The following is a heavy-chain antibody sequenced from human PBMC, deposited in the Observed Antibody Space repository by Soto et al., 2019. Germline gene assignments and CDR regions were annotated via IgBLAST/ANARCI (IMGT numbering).Heavy chain of an antibody. J-gene: IGHJ6*02. V-gene: IGHV3-53*01. CDR2: IYSGGST. CDR1: GFTVSSNY. CDR3: ARGRIQLWSYYYYYYGMDV. Sequence: GGSLRLSCAASGFTVSSNYMSWVRQAPGKGLEWVSVIYSGGSTYYADSVKGRFPISRDNSKNTLYLQMNSLRAEDTAVYYCARGRIQLWSYYYYYYGMDVWGQGTTVTVSS. D-gene: IGHD5-18*01.